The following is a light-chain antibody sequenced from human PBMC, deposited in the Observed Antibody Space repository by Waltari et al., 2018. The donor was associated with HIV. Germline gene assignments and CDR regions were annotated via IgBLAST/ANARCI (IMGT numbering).Light chain of an antibody. Sequence: EILMTQSPATLSVSPGDRATLSYRAGQGVSSNLAWYQQKPGQAPRLLIYDASTRATGFPARFSGSGSGTEFTLTISSLQSEDSAVYYCQQYNNWPPYTFGQGTKLEIK. CDR1: QGVSSN. V-gene: IGKV3-15*01. CDR3: QQYNNWPPYT. CDR2: DAS. J-gene: IGKJ2*01.